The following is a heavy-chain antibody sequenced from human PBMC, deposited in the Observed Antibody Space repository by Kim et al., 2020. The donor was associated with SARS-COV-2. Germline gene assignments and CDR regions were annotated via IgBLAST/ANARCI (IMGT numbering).Heavy chain of an antibody. CDR1: GFTFSSYW. V-gene: IGHV3-7*01. D-gene: IGHD3-10*01. CDR3: ARGNGVRGVIINHLYFDY. Sequence: GGSLRLSCAASGFTFSSYWMSWVRQAPGKGLEWVANIKQDGSEKYYVDSVKGRFTISRDNAKNSLYLQMNSLRAEDTAVYYCARGNGVRGVIINHLYFDYWGQGTLVTVSS. J-gene: IGHJ4*02. CDR2: IKQDGSEK.